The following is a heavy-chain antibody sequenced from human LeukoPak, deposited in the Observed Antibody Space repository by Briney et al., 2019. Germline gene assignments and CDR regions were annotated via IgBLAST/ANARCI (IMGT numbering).Heavy chain of an antibody. J-gene: IGHJ3*02. CDR3: ARADYGGYSGKGAFDI. D-gene: IGHD4-23*01. CDR2: IWSDGGNT. CDR1: GFTFSRHG. Sequence: GRSLRLSCAASGFTFSRHGMDWVRQAPGKGLEWVAVIWSDGGNTYYEDSGKTQFAISRGNSKNTLYLQMNSLRAEDTTLYYCARADYGGYSGKGAFDIWGQGTMGTVSS. V-gene: IGHV3-33*07.